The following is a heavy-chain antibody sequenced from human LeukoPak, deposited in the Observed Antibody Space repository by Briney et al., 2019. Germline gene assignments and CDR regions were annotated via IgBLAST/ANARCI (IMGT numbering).Heavy chain of an antibody. CDR2: ISGSGGST. J-gene: IGHJ3*02. CDR3: TRDGGVTYYYDSSGPNDAFDI. V-gene: IGHV3-23*01. D-gene: IGHD3-22*01. Sequence: PGGSLRLSCAASGFTFSSYAMSWVRQAPGKGLEWVSAISGSGGSTYYADSVKGRFTISRDNSKNTLYLQMNSLRAEDTAVYYCTRDGGVTYYYDSSGPNDAFDIWGQGTMVTVSS. CDR1: GFTFSSYA.